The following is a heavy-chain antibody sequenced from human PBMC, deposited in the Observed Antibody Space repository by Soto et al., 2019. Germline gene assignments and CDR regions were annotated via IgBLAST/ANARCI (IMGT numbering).Heavy chain of an antibody. Sequence: QVQLVEYGGGVVQPGRSLRLSCAASGFSFSAYAIDWVRQAPGKGLEWVALISYDETTTYYADSVKGRFTITRDNSQNTLYLQMNSLRSEDTAVYYCVRARQNLVVNEYFQYWGQGTLVIVSS. CDR2: ISYDETTT. J-gene: IGHJ1*01. CDR1: GFSFSAYA. CDR3: VRARQNLVVNEYFQY. D-gene: IGHD2-8*02. V-gene: IGHV3-30-3*01.